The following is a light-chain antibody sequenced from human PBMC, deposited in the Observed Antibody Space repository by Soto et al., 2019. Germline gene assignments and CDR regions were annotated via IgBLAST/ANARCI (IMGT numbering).Light chain of an antibody. Sequence: EIVLTQSPATLSLSPGERATLSCRASQSVSSYLAWYQQKPGQAPRLLIYDASNRATGIPVTFSGSGSATDFTLTISSLEAEDFAVYYCQQRSNWPLTFGGGTKVEIK. CDR1: QSVSSY. CDR2: DAS. V-gene: IGKV3-11*01. CDR3: QQRSNWPLT. J-gene: IGKJ4*01.